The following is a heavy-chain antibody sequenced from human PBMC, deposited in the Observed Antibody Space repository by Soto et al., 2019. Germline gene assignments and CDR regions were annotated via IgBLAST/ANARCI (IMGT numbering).Heavy chain of an antibody. CDR1: GFTFSDYY. CDR2: ISSSSSYT. D-gene: IGHD6-19*01. Sequence: GGFLRLSCAASGFTFSDYYMSWIRQAPGKGLEWVSYISSSSSYTNYADSVKGRFTISRDNAKNSLYLQMNSLRAEDTAVYYCASSLAVAGTGYYYGMDVWGQGTTVTVSS. V-gene: IGHV3-11*03. J-gene: IGHJ6*02. CDR3: ASSLAVAGTGYYYGMDV.